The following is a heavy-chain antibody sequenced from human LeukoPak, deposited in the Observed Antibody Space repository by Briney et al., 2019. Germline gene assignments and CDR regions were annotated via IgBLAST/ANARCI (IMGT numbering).Heavy chain of an antibody. Sequence: GGSLRLSCAASGFTFSSYAMHWVRQAPGKGLEWVAVISYDGSNKYYADSVKGRFTISRDNSKNTLYLQMNSLRAEDTAVYYCARGSIAVVTATHFDYWGQGTLVTVSS. D-gene: IGHD2-21*02. V-gene: IGHV3-30-3*01. CDR2: ISYDGSNK. J-gene: IGHJ4*02. CDR1: GFTFSSYA. CDR3: ARGSIAVVTATHFDY.